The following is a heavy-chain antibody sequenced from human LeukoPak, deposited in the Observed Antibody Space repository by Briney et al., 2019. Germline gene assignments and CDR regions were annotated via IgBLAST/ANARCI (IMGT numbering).Heavy chain of an antibody. CDR1: GFTFSSYH. D-gene: IGHD3-10*01. CDR3: ASLGGSGSHDAFDI. J-gene: IGHJ3*02. V-gene: IGHV3-53*01. Sequence: PGGSLRLSCAASGFTFSSYHMSWVRQAPGKGLEWVSVIYSGGSTYYADSVKGRFTISRDNSKNTLYLQMNSLRAEDTAVYYCASLGGSGSHDAFDIWGQGTMVTVSS. CDR2: IYSGGST.